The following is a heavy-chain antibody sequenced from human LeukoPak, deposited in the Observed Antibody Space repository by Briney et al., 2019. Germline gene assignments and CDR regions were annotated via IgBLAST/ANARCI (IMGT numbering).Heavy chain of an antibody. CDR1: GYTFTGYY. V-gene: IGHV1-2*02. D-gene: IGHD6-13*01. CDR3: APSSSWPYYFDY. Sequence: ASAKVSCKASGYTFTGYYMHWVRQAPGQGLEWMGWINPNSGGTNYAQKFQGRVTMTRDTSISTAYMELSILRSDDTAVYYCAPSSSWPYYFDYWGQGTPVTVSS. J-gene: IGHJ4*02. CDR2: INPNSGGT.